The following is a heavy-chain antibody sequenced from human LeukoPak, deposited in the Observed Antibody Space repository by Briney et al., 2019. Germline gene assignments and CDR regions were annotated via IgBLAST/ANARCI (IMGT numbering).Heavy chain of an antibody. CDR2: TTRDESEK. D-gene: IGHD3-10*02. CDR3: VKDVLFAVGDAVDI. J-gene: IGHJ3*02. V-gene: IGHV3-30-3*01. CDR1: GFTFSSYA. Sequence: GGSLRLSCAASGFTFSSYAMHWVRQAPGKGLEWVAFTTRDESEKFYVDSVKGRFTIARDNSMNTLYLQMHSLRAEDSGIYYCVKDVLFAVGDAVDIWSQGTMVAVS.